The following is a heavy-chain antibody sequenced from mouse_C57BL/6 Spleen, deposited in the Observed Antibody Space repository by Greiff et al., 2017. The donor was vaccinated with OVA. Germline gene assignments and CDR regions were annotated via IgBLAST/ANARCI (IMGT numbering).Heavy chain of an antibody. Sequence: EVKVEESGGGLVQPGGSLKLSCAASGFTFSDYYMYWVRQTPEKRLEWVAYISNGGGSTYYPDTVKGRFTISRDNAKNTLYLQMSRLKSEDTAMYYCARPIDSSGCFDYWGQGTTLTVSS. D-gene: IGHD3-2*02. CDR2: ISNGGGST. CDR1: GFTFSDYY. J-gene: IGHJ2*01. V-gene: IGHV5-12*01. CDR3: ARPIDSSGCFDY.